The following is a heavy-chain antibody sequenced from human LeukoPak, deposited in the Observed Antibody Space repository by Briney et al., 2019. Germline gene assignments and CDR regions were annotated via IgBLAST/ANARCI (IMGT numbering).Heavy chain of an antibody. CDR1: GFTFSSYS. CDR3: ARVRYYYGSGSYYPLDY. CDR2: ISSSRSYI. V-gene: IGHV3-21*01. D-gene: IGHD3-10*01. J-gene: IGHJ4*02. Sequence: GGSLRLSCAASGFTFSSYSMNWVRQAPGKGLEWVSSISSSRSYIYYADSVKGRFTISRDNAKNSLYLQMNSLRAEDTAVYYCARVRYYYGSGSYYPLDYWGQGTLVTVSS.